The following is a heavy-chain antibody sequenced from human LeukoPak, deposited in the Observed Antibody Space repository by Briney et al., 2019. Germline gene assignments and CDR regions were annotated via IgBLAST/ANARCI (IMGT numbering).Heavy chain of an antibody. Sequence: GRSLRLSCAASGFTFSSYAMHWVRQAPGKGLEWVAVISYDGSNKYYADSVKGRFTISGDNSKNTLYLQMNSLRAEDTAVYYCARGSAYYYDSSGYLREYFQHWGQGTPVTVSS. J-gene: IGHJ1*01. V-gene: IGHV3-30*04. D-gene: IGHD3-22*01. CDR2: ISYDGSNK. CDR3: ARGSAYYYDSSGYLREYFQH. CDR1: GFTFSSYA.